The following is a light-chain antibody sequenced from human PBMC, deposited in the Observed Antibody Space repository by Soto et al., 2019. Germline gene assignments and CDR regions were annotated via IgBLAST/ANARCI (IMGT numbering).Light chain of an antibody. J-gene: IGKJ2*01. CDR1: ESISSSY. CDR3: QLYGGSHMFS. V-gene: IGKV3-20*01. Sequence: EIVLTQSPCTLSLSPGEGATLSCRASESISSSYFAWYQQRPGQSPRLLIYAASSRAAGIPDRFSGSGAGADFTLTISRLEPEDFAVYYCQLYGGSHMFSFGQGTKLQIK. CDR2: AAS.